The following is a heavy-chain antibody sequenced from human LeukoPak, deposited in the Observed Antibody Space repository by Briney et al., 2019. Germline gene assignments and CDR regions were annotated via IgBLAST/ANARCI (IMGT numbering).Heavy chain of an antibody. Sequence: ASVKVSCKASGYTFTSYGISWVRQAPGQGLEWMGWISAYNGNTNYAQKLQGRVTMTTDTSTSTAYMELRSLRSDDTAVYYCATGSKRYCSSTSCKGYFDYWGQGTLVTVSS. V-gene: IGHV1-18*01. CDR1: GYTFTSYG. J-gene: IGHJ4*02. CDR2: ISAYNGNT. CDR3: ATGSKRYCSSTSCKGYFDY. D-gene: IGHD2-2*01.